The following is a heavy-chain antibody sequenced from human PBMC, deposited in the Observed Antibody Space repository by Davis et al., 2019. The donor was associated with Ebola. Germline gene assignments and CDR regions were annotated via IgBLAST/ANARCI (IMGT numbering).Heavy chain of an antibody. V-gene: IGHV5-51*01. CDR3: ARLVVPAAENYYYYGMDV. CDR2: IYPGDSDT. Sequence: GESLKISCKGSGYSFTSYWIGWVRQMPGKGLEWMGIIYPGDSDTRYSPSFQGHVTISADKSISTAYLQWSSLKASDTAMYYCARLVVPAAENYYYYGMDVWGQGTTVTVSS. J-gene: IGHJ6*02. CDR1: GYSFTSYW. D-gene: IGHD2-2*01.